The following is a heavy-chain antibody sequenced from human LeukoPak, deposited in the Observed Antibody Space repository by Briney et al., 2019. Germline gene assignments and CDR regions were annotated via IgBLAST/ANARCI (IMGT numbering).Heavy chain of an antibody. CDR3: AKDGSGSYYLYFDY. CDR2: ISSSGSTI. Sequence: GGSLRLSCAASGFTFSSYEMNWVRQAPGKGLEGVSYISSSGSTIYYADSVKGRFTISRDNSKDTLYLQMNSLRAEDTAVYYCAKDGSGSYYLYFDYWGQGTLVTVSS. CDR1: GFTFSSYE. V-gene: IGHV3-48*03. J-gene: IGHJ4*02. D-gene: IGHD1-26*01.